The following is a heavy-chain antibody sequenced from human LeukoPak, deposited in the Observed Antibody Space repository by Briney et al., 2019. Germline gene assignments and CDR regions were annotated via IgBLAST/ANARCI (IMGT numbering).Heavy chain of an antibody. J-gene: IGHJ4*02. Sequence: GASVKASCKASGYTFTGYYMHWVRQAPGQGLEWMGWINPNSGGTNYAQKFQGRVTMTRDTSISTAYMELSRLRSDDTAVYYGARGRIAARQYIDYWGQGTLVTVSS. CDR3: ARGRIAARQYIDY. D-gene: IGHD6-6*01. CDR1: GYTFTGYY. V-gene: IGHV1-2*02. CDR2: INPNSGGT.